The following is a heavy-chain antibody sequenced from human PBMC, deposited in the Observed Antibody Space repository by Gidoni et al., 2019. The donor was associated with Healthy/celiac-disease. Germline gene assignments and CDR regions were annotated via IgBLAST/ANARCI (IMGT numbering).Heavy chain of an antibody. Sequence: EVQLVESGGGLVKPGGSLRLSCAASGFAFSNAWMNWVRQAPGKGLEWVGRIKSKTDGGTTDYAAPVKGRFTISRDDSKNTLYLQMNSLKTEDTAVYYCTTDLDYGDYVFDYWGQGTLVTVSS. CDR3: TTDLDYGDYVFDY. CDR2: IKSKTDGGTT. CDR1: GFAFSNAW. J-gene: IGHJ4*02. V-gene: IGHV3-15*07. D-gene: IGHD4-17*01.